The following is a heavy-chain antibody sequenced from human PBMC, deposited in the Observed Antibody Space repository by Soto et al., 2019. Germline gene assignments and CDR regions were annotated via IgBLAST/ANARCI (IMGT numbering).Heavy chain of an antibody. Sequence: SQTLSLTCAISGDSVSSNSAAWNWIRQSPSRGLEWLGRTYYRSKWYDDYAVSVKSRITINPDTSKNQFSLQLNSVTPEDTAVYYCARALGIAVAGRFATYDFSGQGTLDTVSS. CDR2: TYYRSKWYD. CDR1: GDSVSSNSAA. V-gene: IGHV6-1*01. J-gene: IGHJ4*02. D-gene: IGHD6-19*01. CDR3: ARALGIAVAGRFATYDF.